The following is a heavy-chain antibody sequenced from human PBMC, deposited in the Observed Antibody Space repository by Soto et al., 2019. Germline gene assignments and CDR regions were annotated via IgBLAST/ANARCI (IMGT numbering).Heavy chain of an antibody. CDR2: INTHNGNT. Sequence: QVQLEQSAPEVKKPGASVKVSCKASGYTFTTYGISWVRQAPGQGLEWLGWINTHNGNTTYAQNRQGRVTMTADTAQSTAYMELRSLRSDDTAIYYCTRESSAPYYYYGMDAWGQGTTVNVSS. D-gene: IGHD3-10*01. V-gene: IGHV1-18*01. CDR1: GYTFTTYG. J-gene: IGHJ6*02. CDR3: TRESSAPYYYYGMDA.